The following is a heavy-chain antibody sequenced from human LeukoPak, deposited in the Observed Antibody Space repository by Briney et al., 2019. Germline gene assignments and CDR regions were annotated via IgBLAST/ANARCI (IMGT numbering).Heavy chain of an antibody. D-gene: IGHD2-2*01. CDR3: ARGRCSSTSCYAVY. V-gene: IGHV1-3*01. J-gene: IGHJ4*02. CDR2: INAGNGNT. CDR1: GYTFTSYA. Sequence: ASVKVSCKASGYTFTSYAMHWVRQAPGQRLEWMGGINAGNGNTKYSQKFQGRVTITRDTSASTAYMELSSLRSEDTAMYYCARGRCSSTSCYAVYWGRGTLVTVSS.